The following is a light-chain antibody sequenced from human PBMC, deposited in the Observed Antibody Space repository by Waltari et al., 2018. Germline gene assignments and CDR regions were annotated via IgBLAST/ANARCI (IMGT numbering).Light chain of an antibody. CDR2: DVS. V-gene: IGLV2-14*01. CDR3: SSYTSSSTVV. Sequence: QSALTQPASVSGSPGQSITISCTGTSSDVGGYNYVSWYQQHPGQAPKRMIYDVSKRPSGVSNRFPGSKSGNTASLTISGLQAEDEADYYCSSYTSSSTVVFGGGTKLTVL. J-gene: IGLJ2*01. CDR1: SSDVGGYNY.